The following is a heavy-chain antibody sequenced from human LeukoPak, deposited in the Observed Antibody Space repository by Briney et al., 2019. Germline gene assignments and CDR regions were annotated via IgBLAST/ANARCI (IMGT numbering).Heavy chain of an antibody. CDR2: ISGSGGST. Sequence: PGGSLRLSCAASGFTFSSYAMSWVRLAPGKGLEWVSAISGSGGSTYYADSVKGRFTISRDNSKNTLYLQMNSLRAEGTAVYYCAKEDTGRSGWPFDYWGQGTLVTVSS. J-gene: IGHJ4*02. CDR1: GFTFSSYA. D-gene: IGHD6-19*01. CDR3: AKEDTGRSGWPFDY. V-gene: IGHV3-23*01.